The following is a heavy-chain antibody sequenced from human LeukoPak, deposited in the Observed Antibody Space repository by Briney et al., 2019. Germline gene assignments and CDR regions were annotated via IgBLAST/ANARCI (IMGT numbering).Heavy chain of an antibody. CDR3: ARVHYDFWSGYSYYFDY. J-gene: IGHJ4*02. CDR1: GYTFTSYG. CDR2: ISAYNGNT. D-gene: IGHD3-3*01. V-gene: IGHV1-18*01. Sequence: ASVKVSCKASGYTFTSYGISWVRQAPGQGLEWMGWISAYNGNTNYAQKLQGRVTMTTDTSTSTAYMGLRSLRSDDTAVYYCARVHYDFWSGYSYYFDYWGQGTLVTVSS.